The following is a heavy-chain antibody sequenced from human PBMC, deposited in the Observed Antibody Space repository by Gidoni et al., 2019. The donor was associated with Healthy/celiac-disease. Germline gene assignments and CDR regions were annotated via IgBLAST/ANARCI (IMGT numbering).Heavy chain of an antibody. Sequence: QVQLQQWGAGLLKPSETLSLTCAVYGGPFSGYYWSWIRQPPGKGLEWIGEINHSGSTNYNPSLKSRVTISVDTSKNQFSLKLSSVTAADTAVYYCAREEIYSGSYSYGEIWGQGTLVTVSS. D-gene: IGHD1-26*01. J-gene: IGHJ4*02. V-gene: IGHV4-34*01. CDR2: INHSGST. CDR1: GGPFSGYY. CDR3: AREEIYSGSYSYGEI.